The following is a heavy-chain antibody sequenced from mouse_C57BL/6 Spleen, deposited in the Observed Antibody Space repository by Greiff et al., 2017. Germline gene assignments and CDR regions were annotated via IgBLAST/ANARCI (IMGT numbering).Heavy chain of an antibody. V-gene: IGHV1-74*01. CDR1: GYTFTSYW. Sequence: QVQLQQPGAELVKPGASVKVSCKASGYTFTSYWMHWVKQRPGQGLEWIGRLHPSDSDTNYNQKFKGKATLTVDKSSSTAYMQLSILTAEDSAVYYCAIYDYDDYYAMDYWGQGTSVTVSS. D-gene: IGHD2-4*01. CDR3: AIYDYDDYYAMDY. J-gene: IGHJ4*01. CDR2: LHPSDSDT.